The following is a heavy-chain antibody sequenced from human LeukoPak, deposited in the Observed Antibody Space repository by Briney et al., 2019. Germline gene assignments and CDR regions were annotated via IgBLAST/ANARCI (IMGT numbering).Heavy chain of an antibody. Sequence: GGSLRLSCAASGFTFSNHGMNWVRQIPGKGLEWLSFITRSSRIIYYADSVKGRFTISRDNANNSLHLQMNSLRVEDTGIYFCARGSTFGGVISDFWGQGTLVTVSS. D-gene: IGHD3-16*02. CDR2: ITRSSRII. J-gene: IGHJ4*02. V-gene: IGHV3-48*01. CDR1: GFTFSNHG. CDR3: ARGSTFGGVISDF.